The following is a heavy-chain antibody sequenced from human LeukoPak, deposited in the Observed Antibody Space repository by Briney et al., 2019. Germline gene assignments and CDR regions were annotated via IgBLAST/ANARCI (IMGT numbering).Heavy chain of an antibody. CDR2: IYPGDSDT. J-gene: IGHJ4*01. D-gene: IGHD3-10*01. CDR3: ARRAVTEGRGVYNEEPFDY. Sequence: GESLKISCKGSGYSFTSYWTGWVRQMPGKGLEWMGIIYPGDSDTRYSPSFQGQVTISADKSISTAYLQWSSLKASDTAMYYCARRAVTEGRGVYNEEPFDYWGHGTLVTVSS. V-gene: IGHV5-51*01. CDR1: GYSFTSYW.